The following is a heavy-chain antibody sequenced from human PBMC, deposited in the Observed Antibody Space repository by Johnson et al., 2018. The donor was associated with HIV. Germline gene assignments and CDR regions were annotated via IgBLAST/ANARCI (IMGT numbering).Heavy chain of an antibody. CDR3: AKARGIVGATGAFDI. CDR1: GFTFSDYG. CDR2: IQYDGSNN. D-gene: IGHD1-26*01. J-gene: IGHJ3*02. V-gene: IGHV3-30*02. Sequence: QVQLVESGGGVVQPGGSLRLSCAASGFTFSDYGMHWVRQAPGKGLEWVSFIQYDGSNNYYADSVKGRFTISRDNSKNTLYLQMNSLRPEDTAVYYCAKARGIVGATGAFDIWGQGTMVTVSS.